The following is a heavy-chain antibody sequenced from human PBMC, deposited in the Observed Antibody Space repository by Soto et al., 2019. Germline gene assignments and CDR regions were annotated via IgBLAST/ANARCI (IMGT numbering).Heavy chain of an antibody. CDR3: VRYERGTCSGGNCFDFDY. D-gene: IGHD2-15*01. V-gene: IGHV1-18*04. CDR2: INTYNSDT. CDR1: GYAFTSYG. J-gene: IGHJ4*02. Sequence: QVHLVQSGAEVKKPGASVKVSCKASGYAFTSYGMSWVRQAPGQGLEWMGWINTYNSDTNSAPRLQGRITMTTDTATSTAEMELRSLTSDDSSVNYCVRYERGTCSGGNCFDFDYWGQGTMVSVSS.